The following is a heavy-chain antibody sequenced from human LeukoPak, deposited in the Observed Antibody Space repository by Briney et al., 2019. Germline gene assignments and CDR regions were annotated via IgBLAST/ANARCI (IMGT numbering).Heavy chain of an antibody. Sequence: ASVKVSCKASGYTFTSYDINWVRQAPGQGLEWMGWMNPNSGNIGYAQKFQGRVTITRNTSISTAYMELSSLRSEDTAVYYCARGRIPAAILGNNWFDPWGQGTLVTVSS. D-gene: IGHD2-2*02. CDR1: GYTFTSYD. CDR2: MNPNSGNI. V-gene: IGHV1-8*03. CDR3: ARGRIPAAILGNNWFDP. J-gene: IGHJ5*02.